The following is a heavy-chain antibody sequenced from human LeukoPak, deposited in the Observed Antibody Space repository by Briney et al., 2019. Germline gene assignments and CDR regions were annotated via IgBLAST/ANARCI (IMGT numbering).Heavy chain of an antibody. CDR2: ISAYNGNT. CDR3: ARETIWFGELSADY. V-gene: IGHV1-18*01. J-gene: IGHJ4*02. CDR1: GYTFTSYG. Sequence: ASVKVSCKASGYTFTSYGISWMRQAPGQGLEWMGWISAYNGNTNYAQKLQGRVTMTTDTSTSTAYMELRSLRSDDTAVYYCARETIWFGELSADYWGQGTLVTVSS. D-gene: IGHD3-10*01.